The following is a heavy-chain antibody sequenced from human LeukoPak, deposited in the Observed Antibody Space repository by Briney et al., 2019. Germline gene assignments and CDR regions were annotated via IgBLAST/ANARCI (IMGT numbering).Heavy chain of an antibody. CDR3: ARTDSSGHYYFDY. J-gene: IGHJ4*02. D-gene: IGHD3-22*01. Sequence: ASVKVSCKGSGYSFTGYYIHWVRQAPGQGLEWMGWISAYNGNTNYAQKLQGRVTMTTDTSTSTAYMELRSLRSDDTAVYYCARTDSSGHYYFDYWGQGTLVTVSS. CDR1: GYSFTGYY. CDR2: ISAYNGNT. V-gene: IGHV1-18*04.